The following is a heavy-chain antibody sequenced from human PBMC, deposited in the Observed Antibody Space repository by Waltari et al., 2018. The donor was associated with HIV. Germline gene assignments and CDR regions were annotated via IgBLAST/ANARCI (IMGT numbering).Heavy chain of an antibody. CDR3: ARGDAPLVHSPSDPFHF. CDR2: IYHSGYS. Sequence: QVQLQESGPGLVKPSETLSLTCTVSGGPISTYYCHWIRRSPGKGLEWIGFIYHSGYSNYRPSLKSRVTMSVDTSQTQFSLTLNSVTTADTAVYFCARGDAPLVHSPSDPFHFWGQGTLVAVSS. D-gene: IGHD2-8*02. V-gene: IGHV4-59*01. J-gene: IGHJ3*01. CDR1: GGPISTYY.